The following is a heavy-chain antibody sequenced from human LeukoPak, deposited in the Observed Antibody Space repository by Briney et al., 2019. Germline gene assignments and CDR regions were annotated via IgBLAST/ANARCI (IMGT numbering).Heavy chain of an antibody. Sequence: ASVKVSCKASGYTFTGYYMHWVRQAPGQGLEWTGWINPNSGGTNYAQKFQGRVTMTRDTSISTAYMELSRLRSDDTAVYYCARSSPDYYDRGYFDYWGQGTLVTVSS. J-gene: IGHJ4*02. CDR2: INPNSGGT. D-gene: IGHD3-22*01. CDR1: GYTFTGYY. V-gene: IGHV1-2*02. CDR3: ARSSPDYYDRGYFDY.